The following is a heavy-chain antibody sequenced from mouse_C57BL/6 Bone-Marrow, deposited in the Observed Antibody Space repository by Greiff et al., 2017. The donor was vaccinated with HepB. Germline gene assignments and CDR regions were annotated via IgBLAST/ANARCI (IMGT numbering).Heavy chain of an antibody. V-gene: IGHV1-15*01. CDR3: TRIYYYGSSYDFDY. CDR2: IDPETGGT. CDR1: GYTFTDYE. J-gene: IGHJ2*01. Sequence: QVQLQQSGAELVRPGASVTLSCKASGYTFTDYEMHWVKQTPVHGLEWIGAIDPETGGTAYNQKFKGKAILTADKSSSTAYMELRSLTSEYSAVYYCTRIYYYGSSYDFDYWGQGTTLTVSS. D-gene: IGHD1-1*01.